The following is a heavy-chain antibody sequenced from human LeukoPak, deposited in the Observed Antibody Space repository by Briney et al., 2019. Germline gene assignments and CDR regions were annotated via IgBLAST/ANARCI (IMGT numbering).Heavy chain of an antibody. D-gene: IGHD2-2*01. CDR2: IYYSGST. V-gene: IGHV4-31*03. Sequence: PSETLSLTCTVSGGSISSGGYYWSWIRQHPGKGLEWIGYIYYSGSTYYNPSLKSRVTISVDTSKNQFSLKLSSVTAADTAVYYCASLVGPSPFFDYWGQRTLVTVSS. CDR1: GGSISSGGYY. CDR3: ASLVGPSPFFDY. J-gene: IGHJ4*02.